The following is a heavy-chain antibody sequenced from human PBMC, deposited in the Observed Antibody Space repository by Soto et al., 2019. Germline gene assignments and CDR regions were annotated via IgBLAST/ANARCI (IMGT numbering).Heavy chain of an antibody. CDR3: GRDREYYDLWSGPRYYYGMDV. J-gene: IGHJ6*02. D-gene: IGHD3-3*01. Sequence: PGGSLRPSCEASGFTFSSYAMHWVRQAPGKGLEWVAVISYDGSNKYYADSVKGRFTISRDNSKNTLYLQMNSRRAADTAVYYCGRDREYYDLWSGPRYYYGMDVWGQGTTVTVSS. V-gene: IGHV3-30-3*01. CDR1: GFTFSSYA. CDR2: ISYDGSNK.